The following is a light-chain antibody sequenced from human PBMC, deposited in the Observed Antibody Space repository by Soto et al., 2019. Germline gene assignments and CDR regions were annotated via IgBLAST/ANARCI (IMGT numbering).Light chain of an antibody. CDR2: EVE. CDR3: SSYTTSYFYV. CDR1: GRDIGAYNY. V-gene: IGLV2-14*01. Sequence: LTQPASVSGSPGQSITISCTGSGRDIGAYNYVSWYQQHPGKAPKLIIYEVENRPSGVPNRFSASKSAFTASLTISGLQAEDEADYYCSSYTTSYFYVFGPGTRSPS. J-gene: IGLJ1*01.